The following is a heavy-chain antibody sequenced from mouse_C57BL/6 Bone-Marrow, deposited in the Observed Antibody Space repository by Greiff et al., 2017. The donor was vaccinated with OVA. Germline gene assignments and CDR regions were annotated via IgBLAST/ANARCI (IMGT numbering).Heavy chain of an antibody. CDR1: GYTFTDYE. CDR3: TKRYDNYDIFYAMDY. D-gene: IGHD2-1*01. J-gene: IGHJ4*01. CDR2: IDPETGGT. V-gene: IGHV1-15*01. Sequence: VQLQQSGAELVRPGASVTLSCKASGYTFTDYEMHWVKQTPVHGLEWIGAIDPETGGTAYNQKFKGKAILTADKSSSTAYMELLSLTSEDSAVYYCTKRYDNYDIFYAMDYWGQGTSVTVSS.